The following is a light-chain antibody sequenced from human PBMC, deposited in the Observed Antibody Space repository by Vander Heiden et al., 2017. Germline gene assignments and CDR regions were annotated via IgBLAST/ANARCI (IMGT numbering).Light chain of an antibody. CDR2: DAS. V-gene: IGKV3-11*01. Sequence: EIVLTQSPATLSLSPGERATLSFRASQSVSSDLAWYQQKPGQAPRLLIYDASNRATGIPARFSGSGSGTDFTLTISSLEPEEFAVYYCQQRSNWPPMYTFGQGTKLEIK. CDR1: QSVSSD. J-gene: IGKJ2*01. CDR3: QQRSNWPPMYT.